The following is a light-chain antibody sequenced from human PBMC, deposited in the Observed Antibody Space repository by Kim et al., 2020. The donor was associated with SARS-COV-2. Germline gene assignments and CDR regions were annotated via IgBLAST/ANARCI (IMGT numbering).Light chain of an antibody. CDR1: QSVGSK. Sequence: EIVMTQSPATLSVSPGERATLSCRASQSVGSKLAWYQQKPGQPPRLLIYGASTRATGIPARFSGSGSGTEFTLTISSLQSEDFAVYYCQQYDDWPPLTFGGGTKVDIK. CDR3: QQYDDWPPLT. V-gene: IGKV3D-15*01. CDR2: GAS. J-gene: IGKJ4*01.